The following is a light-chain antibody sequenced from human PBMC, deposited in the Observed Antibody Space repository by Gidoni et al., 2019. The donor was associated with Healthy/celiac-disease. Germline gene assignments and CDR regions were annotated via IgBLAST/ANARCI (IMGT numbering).Light chain of an antibody. Sequence: QSALTQPASASWSPGHAITISCTGTSSNSGGYNYVSWYQQHPGNAPKLMIYAVNNRPSGVSNRFSGSTSGNTPYLTISGLQAEDEADYYCSSYTSSNPWVFGGGTKLTVL. CDR3: SSYTSSNPWV. V-gene: IGLV2-14*01. J-gene: IGLJ3*02. CDR2: AVN. CDR1: SSNSGGYNY.